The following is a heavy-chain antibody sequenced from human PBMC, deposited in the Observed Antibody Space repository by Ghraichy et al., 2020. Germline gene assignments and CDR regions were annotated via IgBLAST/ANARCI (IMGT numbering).Heavy chain of an antibody. CDR3: ARNSGRQATGWYYFDY. V-gene: IGHV4-39*01. CDR1: GASMSPRYYY. CDR2: ALYSGST. Sequence: GALSLPCTVSGASMSPRYYYWGWIRQPPGKALDWIGSALYSGSTFSNPSLKRRVTISVDTSKNQFSLRLTSVTAADTAVYYCARNSGRQATGWYYFDYWGQGTLVPVSS. D-gene: IGHD1-26*01. J-gene: IGHJ4*02.